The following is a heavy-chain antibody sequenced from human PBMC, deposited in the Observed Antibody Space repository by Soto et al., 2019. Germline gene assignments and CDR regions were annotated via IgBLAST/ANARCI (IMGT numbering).Heavy chain of an antibody. V-gene: IGHV3-33*01. CDR1: GFTFSSYG. CDR3: ARDQGDGYNFGDY. Sequence: GGSLRLSCAASGFTFSSYGMHWDRQAPGKGLEWVAVIWYDGSNKYYADSVKGRFTISRDNSKNTLYLQMNSLRAEDTAVYYCARDQGDGYNFGDYWGQGTLVTVSS. CDR2: IWYDGSNK. J-gene: IGHJ4*02. D-gene: IGHD5-12*01.